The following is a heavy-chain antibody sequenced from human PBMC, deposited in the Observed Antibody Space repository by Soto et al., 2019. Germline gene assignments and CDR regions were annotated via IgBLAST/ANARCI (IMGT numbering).Heavy chain of an antibody. Sequence: GGSLRLSCAASGFTFSSYAMSWVRQAPGKGLEWVSAISGSGGSTYYADSVKGRFTISRDNSKNTLYLQMNSLRAEDTAVYYCAKDPGTLRRHATSSSWPVDYWGQGTLVTVSS. V-gene: IGHV3-23*01. CDR1: GFTFSSYA. D-gene: IGHD6-13*01. J-gene: IGHJ4*02. CDR2: ISGSGGST. CDR3: AKDPGTLRRHATSSSWPVDY.